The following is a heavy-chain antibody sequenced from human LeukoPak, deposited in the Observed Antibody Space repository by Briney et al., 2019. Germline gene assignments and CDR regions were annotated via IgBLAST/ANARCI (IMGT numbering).Heavy chain of an antibody. J-gene: IGHJ5*02. CDR3: ARGPTYYDILTGYSPRGWFDP. V-gene: IGHV4-31*11. Sequence: SETLSLTCAVYGGSFSGYYWSWIRQHPGKGLEWIGYIYYSGSTYYNPSLKSRVTILVDTSKNQFSLKLSSVTAADTAVYYCARGPTYYDILTGYSPRGWFDPWGQGTLVTVSS. D-gene: IGHD3-9*01. CDR1: GGSFSGYY. CDR2: IYYSGST.